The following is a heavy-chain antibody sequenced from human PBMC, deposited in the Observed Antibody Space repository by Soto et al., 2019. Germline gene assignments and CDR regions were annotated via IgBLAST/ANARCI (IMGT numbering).Heavy chain of an antibody. CDR2: IIPIFGTA. Sequence: QVQLVQSGAEVKKPGSSVKVSCKASGGTFSSYAISWVRQAPGQGLEWMGGIIPIFGTANYAQKFQGRVTITADESTSTAYMELSSLRSEDTAVYYCARDLYYYDSSGYYFPFGYWGQGTLVTVSS. D-gene: IGHD3-22*01. CDR3: ARDLYYYDSSGYYFPFGY. J-gene: IGHJ4*02. V-gene: IGHV1-69*12. CDR1: GGTFSSYA.